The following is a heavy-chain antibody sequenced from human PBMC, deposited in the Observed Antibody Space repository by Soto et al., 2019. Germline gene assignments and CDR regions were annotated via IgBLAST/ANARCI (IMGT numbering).Heavy chain of an antibody. CDR2: FIPIFGIA. D-gene: IGHD2-8*01. CDR1: GGTFSSYT. V-gene: IGHV1-69*02. J-gene: IGHJ5*02. Sequence: QVQLVQSGAEVKKPGSSVKVSCKASGGTFSSYTIHWVRQAPGQGLEWMGRFIPIFGIANYAQKFQGRVTIIAVKSTSTAYMELSSLRSEDTAVYYCARSPGYCTDTGCPSGWFDPWGQGTLVTVSS. CDR3: ARSPGYCTDTGCPSGWFDP.